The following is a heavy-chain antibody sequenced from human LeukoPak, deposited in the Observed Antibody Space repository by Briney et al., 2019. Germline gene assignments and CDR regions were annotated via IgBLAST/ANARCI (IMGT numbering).Heavy chain of an antibody. J-gene: IGHJ4*02. CDR2: IRYDGSNK. V-gene: IGHV3-30*02. Sequence: GGSLRLSCAASGFTFSSYEMNWVRQAPGKGLEWVAFIRYDGSNKYYADSVKGRFTISRDNSKNTLYLQMNSLRAEDTAVYYCAKDREIAAAVSVLFDYWGQGTLVTVSS. CDR3: AKDREIAAAVSVLFDY. D-gene: IGHD6-13*01. CDR1: GFTFSSYE.